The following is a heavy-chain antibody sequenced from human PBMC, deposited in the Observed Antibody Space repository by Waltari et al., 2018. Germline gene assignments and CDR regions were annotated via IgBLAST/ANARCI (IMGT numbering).Heavy chain of an antibody. J-gene: IGHJ6*02. Sequence: QVQVVQSGAEVKKPGSSVRVSCKASGGTFSSYGISWVRQAPGQGLEWMGGVIPTFGPTNYPQEVQGRVTITADKSTSTAYMELSSLRSADTAVYYCTGGYYESSGFSFSYTYNMDVWGQGTTVTVSS. V-gene: IGHV1-69*06. CDR2: VIPTFGPT. D-gene: IGHD3-22*01. CDR3: TGGYYESSGFSFSYTYNMDV. CDR1: GGTFSSYG.